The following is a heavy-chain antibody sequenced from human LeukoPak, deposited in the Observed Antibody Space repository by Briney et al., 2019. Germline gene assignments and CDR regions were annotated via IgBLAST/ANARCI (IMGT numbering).Heavy chain of an antibody. CDR2: IDHAGTT. J-gene: IGHJ4*02. D-gene: IGHD4-11*01. CDR3: ARGTPTTRDFDS. Sequence: SETLSLTCVVSGGSIITNDYWWGWIRQPPGKGLEWIGTIDHAGTTFYNVSLKSRVTISVDTPNNQFSLRLNSAGAADTAVYYCARGTPTTRDFDSWGQGTLVTVSS. CDR1: GGSIITNDYW. V-gene: IGHV4-39*01.